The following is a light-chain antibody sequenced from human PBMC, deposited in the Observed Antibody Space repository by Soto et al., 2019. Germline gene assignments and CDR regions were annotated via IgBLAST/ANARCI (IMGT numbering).Light chain of an antibody. V-gene: IGLV4-60*02. CDR1: SGHSSYI. CDR2: LETSGSY. Sequence: QSVLAQSSSASASLGSSVKLTCTLSSGHSSYIIAWHQQQPGKAPRYLMNLETSGSYNKGSGVPDRFSGSSSGADRYLTISHLQFEDEADYYCETWDSNSWVFGGGTKVTVL. J-gene: IGLJ3*02. CDR3: ETWDSNSWV.